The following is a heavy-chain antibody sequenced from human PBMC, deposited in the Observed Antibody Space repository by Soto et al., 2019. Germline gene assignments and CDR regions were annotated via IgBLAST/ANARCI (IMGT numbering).Heavy chain of an antibody. CDR3: AHRGGYYDFWSGWSSYYYYGMDV. J-gene: IGHJ6*02. CDR2: IYWDDDK. D-gene: IGHD3-3*01. CDR1: GFSLSTSGMC. Sequence: SGPTLVNPTQTLTLTCTFSGFSLSTSGMCVSWIRQPPGKALEWLALIYWDDDKRYSPSLKSRLTITKDTSKNQVVLTMTNMDPVDTATYYCAHRGGYYDFWSGWSSYYYYGMDVWGQGTTVTSP. V-gene: IGHV2-5*08.